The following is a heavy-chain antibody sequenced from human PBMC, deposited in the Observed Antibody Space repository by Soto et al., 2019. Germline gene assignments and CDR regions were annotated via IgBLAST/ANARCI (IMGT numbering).Heavy chain of an antibody. CDR2: IIPIFGTA. J-gene: IGHJ3*02. V-gene: IGHV1-69*01. CDR1: GGTFSSYA. Sequence: QVQLVQSGAKVKKPGSSVKVSCKASGGTFSSYAISWVRQAPGQGLEWMGGIIPIFGTANYAQKFQGRVTITADESTSTAYMELSSLRSEDTAVYYCAIPTEDSGYYGDAFDIWGQGTMVTVSS. CDR3: AIPTEDSGYYGDAFDI. D-gene: IGHD3-22*01.